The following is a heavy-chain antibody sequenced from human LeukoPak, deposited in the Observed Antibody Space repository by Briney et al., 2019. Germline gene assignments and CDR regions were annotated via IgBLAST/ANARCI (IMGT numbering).Heavy chain of an antibody. J-gene: IGHJ6*03. CDR3: ARFKTSGTYYMDV. D-gene: IGHD1-26*01. V-gene: IGHV4-38-2*02. CDR2: TYHSGNT. Sequence: SETLSLTCTVSGYSISNAYYWGWIRQPPGKGLEWIGNTYHSGNTYNNPSLKSRVTISVDTSKNQFSLKLSSVTAAGSAMYYCARFKTSGTYYMDVWGKGTTVTVSS. CDR1: GYSISNAYY.